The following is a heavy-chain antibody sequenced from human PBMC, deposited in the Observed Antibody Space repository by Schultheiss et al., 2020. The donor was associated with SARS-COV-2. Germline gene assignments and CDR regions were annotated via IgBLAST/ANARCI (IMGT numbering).Heavy chain of an antibody. V-gene: IGHV4-38-2*02. Sequence: SETLSLTCTVSGGSISSGYYWSWIRQPPGKGLEWIGSIYHSGSTNCNPSLKSRVTTSVDTSKNQLSLKLSSVTAADTAVYYCAREGVRREVDYWGQGTLVTVSS. CDR2: IYHSGST. D-gene: IGHD2-8*01. CDR3: AREGVRREVDY. CDR1: GGSISSGYY. J-gene: IGHJ4*02.